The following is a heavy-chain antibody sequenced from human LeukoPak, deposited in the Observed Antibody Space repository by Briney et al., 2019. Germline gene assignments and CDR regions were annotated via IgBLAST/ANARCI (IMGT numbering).Heavy chain of an antibody. D-gene: IGHD2-2*02. CDR1: GFTFSSYA. CDR2: ISGSGGST. CDR3: ATHYCSSTSCYRSY. Sequence: PGGSLRLSCAASGFTFSSYAMSWVRQAPGKGLEWVSAISGSGGSTYYADSVKGRFTISRDNSKNTLYLQTNSLRAEDTAVYYCATHYCSSTSCYRSYWGQGTLVTVSS. V-gene: IGHV3-23*01. J-gene: IGHJ4*02.